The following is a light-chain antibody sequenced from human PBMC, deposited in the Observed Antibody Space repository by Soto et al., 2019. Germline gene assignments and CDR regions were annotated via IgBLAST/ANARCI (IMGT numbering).Light chain of an antibody. CDR3: CSYAGSYTFV. V-gene: IGLV2-11*01. CDR2: DVS. Sequence: QSALTQPRSVSGSPGQSVTISCTGTSNDVGNYNYVSWYQQSPGKAPKVLIYDVSKRPSGVPDRFSGSKSANTASLTISGLQAEDDADYYCCSYAGSYTFVFGSGTKVTVL. CDR1: SNDVGNYNY. J-gene: IGLJ1*01.